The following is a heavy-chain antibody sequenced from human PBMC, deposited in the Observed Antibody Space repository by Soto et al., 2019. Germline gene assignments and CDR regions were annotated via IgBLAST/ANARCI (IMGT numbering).Heavy chain of an antibody. J-gene: IGHJ3*02. V-gene: IGHV4-30-2*01. Sequence: PSETLSLTCAVSGGSISSGGYSWSWIRQPPGKGLEWIGYIYHSGSTNYNPSLKSRVTISVDTPKNQFSLNLSSVTAADTAVYYCARRYGDAFDIWGQGTMVTVSS. CDR3: ARRYGDAFDI. D-gene: IGHD3-16*01. CDR1: GGSISSGGYS. CDR2: IYHSGST.